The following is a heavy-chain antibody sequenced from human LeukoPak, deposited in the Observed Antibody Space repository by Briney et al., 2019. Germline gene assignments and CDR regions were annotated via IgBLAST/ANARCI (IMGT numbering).Heavy chain of an antibody. Sequence: ASVKVSCKASGYTFTSYDINWVRQATGQGLEWMGWMNPNSGGTNYAQKFQGRVTMTRDTSISTAYMELSRLRSDDTAVYYCARGTGEGYSYGRYYFDYWGQGTLVTVSS. V-gene: IGHV1-2*02. D-gene: IGHD5-18*01. CDR3: ARGTGEGYSYGRYYFDY. CDR2: MNPNSGGT. J-gene: IGHJ4*02. CDR1: GYTFTSYD.